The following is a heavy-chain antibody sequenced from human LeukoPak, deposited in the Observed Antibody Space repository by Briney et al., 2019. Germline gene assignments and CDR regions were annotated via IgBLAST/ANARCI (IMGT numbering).Heavy chain of an antibody. CDR2: IKQDGSAK. J-gene: IGHJ4*02. D-gene: IGHD3-22*01. Sequence: GGSLRLSCVASGFTSGSYWMAWVRQAPGKGLEWVANIKQDGSAKTYVDSVKGRFIISRDNAKNSLYLQMNSLRAEDTAVYYCVRHYYDGSAYYFDCWGQGTLVTISS. CDR1: GFTSGSYW. CDR3: VRHYYDGSAYYFDC. V-gene: IGHV3-7*01.